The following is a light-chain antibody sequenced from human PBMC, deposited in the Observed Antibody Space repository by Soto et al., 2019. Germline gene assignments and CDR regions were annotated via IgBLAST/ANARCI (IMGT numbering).Light chain of an antibody. J-gene: IGKJ4*01. V-gene: IGKV3-11*01. CDR3: QQRRNWPPLT. CDR1: ENVDIY. Sequence: EVVLTQSPVTLSLSPGERATLSCRASENVDIYLAWYQQKPGQTPRLLIYDASNRAPGIPARFSGSGSGTDFTLTISSLEPEDFAVYYCQQRRNWPPLTFGGGTKVEIK. CDR2: DAS.